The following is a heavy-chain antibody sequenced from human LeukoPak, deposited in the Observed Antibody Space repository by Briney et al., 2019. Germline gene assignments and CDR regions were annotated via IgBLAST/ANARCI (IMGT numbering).Heavy chain of an antibody. J-gene: IGHJ4*02. Sequence: GGSLTLSCAASGFTFNTLWMTWVRQSPGKGLEWVANINQDGGAKHYVDSVKGRFTISRDNAKNSLYLEMNSLRDEDTAVYYCARGGQAGTGDYWGQGTQVTVSS. CDR2: INQDGGAK. D-gene: IGHD3-10*01. CDR3: ARGGQAGTGDY. CDR1: GFTFNTLW. V-gene: IGHV3-7*01.